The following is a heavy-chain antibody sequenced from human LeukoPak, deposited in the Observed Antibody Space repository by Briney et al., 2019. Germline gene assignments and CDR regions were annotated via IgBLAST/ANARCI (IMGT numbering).Heavy chain of an antibody. J-gene: IGHJ5*02. D-gene: IGHD3-16*02. CDR3: ASSYVWGSYRPTHIFSGP. CDR2: IYHSGST. CDR1: GGSISSSNW. Sequence: PSETLSLTCAVSGGSISSSNWWSWVRQPPGKGLEWIGEIYHSGSTNYNPSLKSRVTISVDKSKNQFSLKLSSVTAADTAVYYCASSYVWGSYRPTHIFSGPWGQGTLVTVSS. V-gene: IGHV4-4*02.